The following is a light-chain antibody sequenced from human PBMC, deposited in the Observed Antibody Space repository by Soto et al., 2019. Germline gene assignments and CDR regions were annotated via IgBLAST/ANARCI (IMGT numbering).Light chain of an antibody. J-gene: IGKJ3*01. CDR1: QSVTSSY. Sequence: EIVLTPSPGTLSLSPGERATLSCSASQSVTSSYLAWYQQKPGQAPRLLIYGASSRATGIPDRVSGSGSGTDFTLTISRLEPEDFAVYYCQQYGSSPFTFGPGTKVDI. CDR3: QQYGSSPFT. CDR2: GAS. V-gene: IGKV3-20*01.